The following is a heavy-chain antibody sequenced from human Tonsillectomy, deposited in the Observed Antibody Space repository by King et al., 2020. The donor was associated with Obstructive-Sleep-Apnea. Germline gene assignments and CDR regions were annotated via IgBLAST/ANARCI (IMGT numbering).Heavy chain of an antibody. CDR2: IKEDGGGK. D-gene: IGHD1-26*01. V-gene: IGHV3-7*01. CDR1: GFTFSNYW. J-gene: IGHJ4*02. CDR3: ARDKLMNSYTGSYFPY. Sequence: VQLVESGGGLVQPGGSLTLSCAASGFTFSNYWMSWVRQAPGKGVEWVAIIKEDGGGKYFLDFVKGRFSISRDNAKNSLYLQMKSLRAEETAVYFCARDKLMNSYTGSYFPYWGQGTLVTVSS.